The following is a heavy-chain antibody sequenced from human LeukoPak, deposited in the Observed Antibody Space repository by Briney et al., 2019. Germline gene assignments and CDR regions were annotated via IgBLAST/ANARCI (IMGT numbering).Heavy chain of an antibody. V-gene: IGHV1-8*02. J-gene: IGHJ3*02. D-gene: IGHD4-17*01. CDR3: ARAPEGLRYAFDI. CDR2: MNPNSGNT. Sequence: ASVKVSCKASGYTFTSYGISWVRQATGQGLEWMGWMNPNSGNTGYAQKFQGRVTMTRNTSISTAYMELSSLRSEDTAVYYCARAPEGLRYAFDIWGQGTMVTVSS. CDR1: GYTFTSYG.